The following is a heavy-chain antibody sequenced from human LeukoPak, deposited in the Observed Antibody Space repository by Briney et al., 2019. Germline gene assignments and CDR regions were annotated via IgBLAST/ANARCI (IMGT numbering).Heavy chain of an antibody. CDR1: GYSISSGYY. D-gene: IGHD1-26*01. CDR2: IHYSGST. J-gene: IGHJ5*02. CDR3: AREVRSAWASFDP. V-gene: IGHV4-38-2*02. Sequence: PSESLSLTCTVSGYSISSGYYWGWIRQPPGKRLEWIGSIHYSGSTYYNPSLKSRVTISEDTSKNQFSLKLSSVTAADTAVYYCAREVRSAWASFDPWGQGTLVTVSS.